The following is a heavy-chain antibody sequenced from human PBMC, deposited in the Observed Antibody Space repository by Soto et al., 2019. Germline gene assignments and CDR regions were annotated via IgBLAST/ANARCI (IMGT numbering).Heavy chain of an antibody. Sequence: QLQLQESGSGLVKPSQTLSLTCAVSGGSISSGDNSWSWIRQPPGKGLEWIGYIYHNGNTYYNPSLNSRATVLVDRSKNLFSLWLTSVTAADTAVYFCARRRIPSGYDDFFDVWGQAILVTVSS. CDR2: IYHNGNT. V-gene: IGHV4-30-2*01. CDR3: ARRRIPSGYDDFFDV. CDR1: GGSISSGDNS. D-gene: IGHD5-12*01. J-gene: IGHJ4*02.